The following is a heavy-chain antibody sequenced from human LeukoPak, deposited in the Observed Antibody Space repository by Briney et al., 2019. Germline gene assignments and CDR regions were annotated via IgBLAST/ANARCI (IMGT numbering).Heavy chain of an antibody. J-gene: IGHJ5*02. CDR3: ARDNSLQVMAWWFDP. CDR2: INPTGTSS. V-gene: IGHV1-46*01. CDR1: GYTFIRHY. Sequence: ASVKVSCKSSGYTFIRHYLHWVRQAPGQGLEWVGLINPTGTSSWSAQKFQGRVTLTRDMSTSTDYMELSSLRSEDTAVYYCARDNSLQVMAWWFDPWGQGTLVIVSS. D-gene: IGHD3-16*01.